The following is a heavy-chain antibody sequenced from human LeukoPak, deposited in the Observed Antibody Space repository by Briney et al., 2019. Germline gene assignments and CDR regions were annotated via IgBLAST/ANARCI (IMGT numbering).Heavy chain of an antibody. D-gene: IGHD3-16*01. J-gene: IGHJ4*02. CDR1: VVTLSRYG. V-gene: IGHV3-21*01. CDR3: ARDHPRSWAYDQ. Sequence: GGPLSLSCVASVVTLSRYGMIWVRQAPGEGLEWVSSIIDSAGYTYNADSVKGRFTISRDNAKNSLYLQMNSLRAEDTAVYYCARDHPRSWAYDQWGQGTLVTVSS. CDR2: IIDSAGYT.